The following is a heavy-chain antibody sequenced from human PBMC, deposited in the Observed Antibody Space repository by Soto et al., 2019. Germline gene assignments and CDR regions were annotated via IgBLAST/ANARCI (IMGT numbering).Heavy chain of an antibody. CDR2: ISAYNGNT. D-gene: IGHD3-3*01. V-gene: IGHV1-18*04. CDR1: GYTFTSYG. J-gene: IGHJ6*02. Sequence: ASVKVSCKASGYTFTSYGISWVRQAPGQGLEWMGWISAYNGNTNYAQKLQGRVTMTTDTSTSTAYMELRSLRSDDTAVYYCARVKTYDFCSGYSPYGMDVWGQGTTVTVSS. CDR3: ARVKTYDFCSGYSPYGMDV.